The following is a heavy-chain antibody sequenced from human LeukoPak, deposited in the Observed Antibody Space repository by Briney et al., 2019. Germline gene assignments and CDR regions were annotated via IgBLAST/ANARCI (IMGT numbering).Heavy chain of an antibody. J-gene: IGHJ6*03. V-gene: IGHV3-48*01. Sequence: PGPSLTLSCAASAFTFSIYSMNWARQAPRDWLEWVSYISSSSSTIYYADSVKGRFTISRDNAKNSLYMQMNSLRAEDTAVYYCARGRQWLRKDMDVWGKGTTVTVSS. CDR2: ISSSSSTI. CDR1: AFTFSIYS. D-gene: IGHD6-19*01. CDR3: ARGRQWLRKDMDV.